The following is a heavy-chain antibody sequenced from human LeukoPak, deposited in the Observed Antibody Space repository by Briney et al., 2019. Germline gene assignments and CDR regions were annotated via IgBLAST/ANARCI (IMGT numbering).Heavy chain of an antibody. CDR3: ARHVDSSGYWRD. Sequence: SETLSLTCTVSGGSISSSSYYWGWIRQPPGKGLEWIGSIYYSGSIYYNPSLKSRVTISVDTSKNQFSLKLSSVTAADTAVYYCARHVDSSGYWRDWGQGTLVTVSS. J-gene: IGHJ4*02. CDR2: IYYSGSI. V-gene: IGHV4-39*01. D-gene: IGHD3-22*01. CDR1: GGSISSSSYY.